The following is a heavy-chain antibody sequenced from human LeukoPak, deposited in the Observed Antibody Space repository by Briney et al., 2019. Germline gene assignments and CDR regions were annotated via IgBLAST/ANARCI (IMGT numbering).Heavy chain of an antibody. V-gene: IGHV3-7*01. D-gene: IGHD6-19*01. CDR1: GFIFNIYW. J-gene: IGHJ4*02. CDR2: IKPDGSEK. CDR3: ARARGYSNGWDGDY. Sequence: QPGGSLRLSCAASGFIFNIYWMTWVRQAPGKGLEWVANIKPDGSEKYYVDSVKGRFTISRDNAKNLLYLQMNSLRAEDTAVYYCARARGYSNGWDGDYWGPGTLVTVSS.